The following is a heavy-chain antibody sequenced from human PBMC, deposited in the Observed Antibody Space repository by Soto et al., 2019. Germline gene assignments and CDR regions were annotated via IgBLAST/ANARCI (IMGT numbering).Heavy chain of an antibody. CDR3: AKDLRPDGRYDLDY. CDR2: MVGDGSSS. J-gene: IGHJ4*02. D-gene: IGHD3-16*01. V-gene: IGHV3-23*01. CDR1: GFIFRPYA. Sequence: EVQLLESGGGLAQPGGSLRLSCAASGFIFRPYAMNWVRQAPGQGLEWVSVMVGDGSSSDYADSVRGRFTISRDNSKKTLYLQMNNFRAEDTAVYYCAKDLRPDGRYDLDYWGQGTLVTVSS.